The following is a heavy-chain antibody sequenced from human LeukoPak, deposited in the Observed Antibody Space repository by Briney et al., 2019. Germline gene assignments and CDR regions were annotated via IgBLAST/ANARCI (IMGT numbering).Heavy chain of an antibody. CDR3: AISTGGSGWYEIDY. D-gene: IGHD6-19*01. V-gene: IGHV1-18*01. CDR2: ISAYNGNT. J-gene: IGHJ4*02. Sequence: GASVKVSCKASGYTFTSYGISWVRQAPGQGLEWMGWISAYNGNTNYAQKLQGRVTMTTDTSTSTAYMELRSLRSDDTAVYYCAISTGGSGWYEIDYWGQGTLVTVSS. CDR1: GYTFTSYG.